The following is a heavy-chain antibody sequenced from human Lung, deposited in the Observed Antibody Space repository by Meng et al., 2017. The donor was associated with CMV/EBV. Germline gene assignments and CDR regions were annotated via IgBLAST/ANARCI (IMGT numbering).Heavy chain of an antibody. J-gene: IGHJ6*02. CDR3: AKASVSAAGFPRMDV. CDR2: ISWDGGST. V-gene: IGHV3-43D*03. Sequence: GESLKISCAASGFTFDDHAMHWVRQAPGKGLEWISLISWDGGSTYYADSVKGRFTTSRDNSENSLYLHIDSLRVEDTAVYYCAKASVSAAGFPRMDVWGQGTTVTVSS. D-gene: IGHD6-13*01. CDR1: GFTFDDHA.